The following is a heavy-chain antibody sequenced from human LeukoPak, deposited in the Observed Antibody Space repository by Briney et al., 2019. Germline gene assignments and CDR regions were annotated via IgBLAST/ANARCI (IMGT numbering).Heavy chain of an antibody. D-gene: IGHD5-12*01. CDR1: GYSISSAYY. Sequence: SETLSLTCAVSGYSISSAYYWGWIRQPPGKGLEWIGSIYHSGSTYYNPSLKSRVTISVDTSKNQFSLKLSSVTAADTAVYYCARESPGGYDDDYWGQGTLVTVSS. CDR3: ARESPGGYDDDY. V-gene: IGHV4-38-2*02. CDR2: IYHSGST. J-gene: IGHJ4*02.